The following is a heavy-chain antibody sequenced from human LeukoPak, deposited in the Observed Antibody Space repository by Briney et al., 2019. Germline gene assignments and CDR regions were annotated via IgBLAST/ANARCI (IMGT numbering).Heavy chain of an antibody. CDR3: ARGGQLWEYYYYYGMDV. V-gene: IGHV1-18*01. CDR2: ISAYNGNT. CDR1: GYTFTSYG. D-gene: IGHD5-18*01. J-gene: IGHJ6*02. Sequence: ASVKVSRKASGYTFTSYGISWVRQAPGQGLEWMGWISAYNGNTNYAQKLQGRVTMTTDTSTSTAYMELRSLRSDDTAVYYCARGGQLWEYYYYYGMDVWGQGTTVTVSS.